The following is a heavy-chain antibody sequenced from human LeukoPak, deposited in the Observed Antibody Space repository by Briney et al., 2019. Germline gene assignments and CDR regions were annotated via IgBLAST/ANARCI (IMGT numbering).Heavy chain of an antibody. D-gene: IGHD3-10*01. CDR1: GGSISSGSYY. CDR2: IFTSGNT. CDR3: ARLLYYYGSGKIDY. Sequence: SQTLSLTCSVTGGSISSGSYYWNWIRQPAGKGLEWIGRIFTSGNTNYNPSLKSRVTISVDKSKTQFSLKLSSVTAADTAVYYCARLLYYYGSGKIDYWGQGTLVTVSS. V-gene: IGHV4-61*02. J-gene: IGHJ4*02.